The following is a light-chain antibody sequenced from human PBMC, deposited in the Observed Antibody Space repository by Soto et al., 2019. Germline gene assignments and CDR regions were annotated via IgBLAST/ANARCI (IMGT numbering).Light chain of an antibody. CDR1: SSNIGSNY. CDR2: SNH. CDR3: AAWDNSLSGVV. Sequence: QSVLIQPPSASETPGQRVTISCSGSSSNIGSNYVYWYQQVPGTAPKLLVYSNHQRPSVVPDRFAGSKSGTSASLAISGLRSEDGADYYCAAWDNSLSGVVLGGGTKLTVL. V-gene: IGLV1-47*01. J-gene: IGLJ2*01.